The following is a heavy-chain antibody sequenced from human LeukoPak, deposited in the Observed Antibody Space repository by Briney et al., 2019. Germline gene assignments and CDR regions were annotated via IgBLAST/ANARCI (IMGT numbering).Heavy chain of an antibody. Sequence: ASVKVSCKXSGGTFSSYAISWVRQAPGQGLEWMGRIIPIFGTANYAQKFQGRVTITTDESTSTAYMELSSLRSEDTAVYYCAISGYGSLGGLDYWGQGTLVTVSS. CDR2: IIPIFGTA. J-gene: IGHJ4*02. V-gene: IGHV1-69*05. CDR1: GGTFSSYA. CDR3: AISGYGSLGGLDY. D-gene: IGHD3-10*01.